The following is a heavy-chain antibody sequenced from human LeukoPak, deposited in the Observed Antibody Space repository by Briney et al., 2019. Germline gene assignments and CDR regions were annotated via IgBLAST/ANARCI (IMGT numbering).Heavy chain of an antibody. CDR1: GYTFTNYH. CDR2: VSTNDGNT. CDR3: TRAPPGMTMMTDY. Sequence: ASVRVSCKASGYTFTNYHIAWVRQAPGQGIVWMGWVSTNDGNTVYAQRLQGRVTMTTDTSTSVAYMELRSLTSDDTAVYYCTRAPPGMTMMTDYWGQGTLVTVSS. V-gene: IGHV1-18*01. J-gene: IGHJ4*02. D-gene: IGHD3-22*01.